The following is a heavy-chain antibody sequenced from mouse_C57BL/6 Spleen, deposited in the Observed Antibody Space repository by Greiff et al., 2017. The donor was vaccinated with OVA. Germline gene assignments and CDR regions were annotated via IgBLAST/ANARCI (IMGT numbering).Heavy chain of an antibody. CDR3: AREDDYDYYFDY. D-gene: IGHD2-4*01. V-gene: IGHV1-54*01. CDR2: INPGSGGT. CDR1: GYAFTNYL. Sequence: QVQLQQSGAELVRPGTSVKVSCKASGYAFTNYLIEWVKQRPGQGLEWIGVINPGSGGTNYNEKFKGKATMTADKSSSTAYMQLSSLTSEDSAVYFFAREDDYDYYFDYWGQGTTLTVSS. J-gene: IGHJ2*01.